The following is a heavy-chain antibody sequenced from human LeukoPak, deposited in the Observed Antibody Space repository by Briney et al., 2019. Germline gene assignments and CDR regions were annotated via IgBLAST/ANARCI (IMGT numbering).Heavy chain of an antibody. Sequence: SETLSLTCAVSGYSISSGYYWGWIRQPPGKGLEWIGTIYHSESTYYNPSLKSRVTISVDTSKNQFSLKLSSVTAADTAVYYCARSVAKTLGYCSSTSCYGLHTFDIWGQGIMVTVSS. CDR2: IYHSEST. D-gene: IGHD2-2*01. CDR1: GYSISSGYY. CDR3: ARSVAKTLGYCSSTSCYGLHTFDI. J-gene: IGHJ3*02. V-gene: IGHV4-38-2*01.